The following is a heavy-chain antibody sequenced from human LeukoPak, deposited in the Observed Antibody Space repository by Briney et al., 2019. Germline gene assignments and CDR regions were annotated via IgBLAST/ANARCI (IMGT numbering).Heavy chain of an antibody. J-gene: IGHJ1*01. Sequence: GGSLRLSCAASGFTFSSYSMNWVRQAPGKGLEWVSSISSSSSYIYYADSVKGRFTISRDNAKNSLYLQMNSLRAEDTAVYYCARGSGIAAAGPAEYFQHWGQGTLVTVSS. CDR2: ISSSSSYI. V-gene: IGHV3-21*01. D-gene: IGHD6-13*01. CDR3: ARGSGIAAAGPAEYFQH. CDR1: GFTFSSYS.